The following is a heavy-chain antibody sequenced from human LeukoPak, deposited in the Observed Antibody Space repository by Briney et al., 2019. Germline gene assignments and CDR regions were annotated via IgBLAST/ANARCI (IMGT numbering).Heavy chain of an antibody. CDR1: GGSFSGYY. D-gene: IGHD2-2*01. Sequence: SETLSLTCAVYGGSFSGYYWSWIRQPPGKGLEWIGEINHSGSTNYNPSLKSQVTISVDTSKNQFSLKLSSVTAADTAVYYCARGGAYQAYYYCGMDVWGQGTTVTVSS. CDR2: INHSGST. J-gene: IGHJ6*02. CDR3: ARGGAYQAYYYCGMDV. V-gene: IGHV4-34*01.